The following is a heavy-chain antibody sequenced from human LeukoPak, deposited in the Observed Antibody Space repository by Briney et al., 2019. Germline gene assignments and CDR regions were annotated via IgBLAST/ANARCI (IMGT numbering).Heavy chain of an antibody. CDR3: ARGRGSSGWRIYYYYYYMDV. Sequence: ASVKVSCKASGYTFTSYDIIWVRQATGQGLEWMGWMNPNSGNTGYAQKFQGRVTITRNTSISTAYMELSSLRSEDTAVYYCARGRGSSGWRIYYYYYYMDVWGKGTTVTVSS. D-gene: IGHD6-19*01. CDR2: MNPNSGNT. V-gene: IGHV1-8*03. CDR1: GYTFTSYD. J-gene: IGHJ6*03.